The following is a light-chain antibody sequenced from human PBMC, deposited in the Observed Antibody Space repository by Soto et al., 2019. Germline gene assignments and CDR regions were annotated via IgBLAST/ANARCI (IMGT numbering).Light chain of an antibody. V-gene: IGKV1-39*01. J-gene: IGKJ1*01. CDR3: QQSYSTPWT. Sequence: DIQMTQSPSSLSASVGDRVTITCRASQSISSYLNWYQQKPGKAPKLLIYAASSLQSGVPSRFSGSGSGKDFTLTISSLQPEDCATCYCQQSYSTPWTFGQGTKVDIK. CDR1: QSISSY. CDR2: AAS.